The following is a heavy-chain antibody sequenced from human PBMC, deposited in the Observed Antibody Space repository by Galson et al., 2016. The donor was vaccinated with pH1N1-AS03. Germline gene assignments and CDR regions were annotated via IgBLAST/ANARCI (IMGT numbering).Heavy chain of an antibody. CDR2: INADNTDT. Sequence: SVKVSCKASGYTFTNYAVHWVRQAPGQRLEWMGWINADNTDTKYSQKFQDRVTITRDTFATTAYMELSSLRSEDTAVYYCARTNYYHSSGDYWGQGTLDTVSS. CDR1: GYTFTNYA. V-gene: IGHV1-3*01. CDR3: ARTNYYHSSGDY. D-gene: IGHD3-22*01. J-gene: IGHJ4*02.